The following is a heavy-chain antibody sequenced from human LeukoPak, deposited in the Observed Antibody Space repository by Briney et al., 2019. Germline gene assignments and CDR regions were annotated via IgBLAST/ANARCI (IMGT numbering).Heavy chain of an antibody. J-gene: IGHJ4*02. Sequence: SETLSLTCAVYGGSFSGYYWSWIRQPPGKGLEWIGEINHSGSTNYNPSLKSRVTISVDTSKNQFPLKLSSVTAADTAVYYCARILWYFDYWGQGTLVTVSS. CDR2: INHSGST. D-gene: IGHD3-10*01. CDR3: ARILWYFDY. CDR1: GGSFSGYY. V-gene: IGHV4-34*01.